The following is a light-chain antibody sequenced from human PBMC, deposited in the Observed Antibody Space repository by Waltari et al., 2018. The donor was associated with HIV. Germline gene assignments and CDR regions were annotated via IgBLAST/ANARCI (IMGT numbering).Light chain of an antibody. CDR3: QQYHKWPET. CDR2: AAS. Sequence: EILMTQSPATLSVSPGGGGTLSCRASQTVHSNLAWFQQKPGQAPRLIIYAASTRATDIPDRFSASGSGTEFTLTISSLQSEDFAVYFCQQYHKWPETFGQGTKLEIK. J-gene: IGKJ2*01. CDR1: QTVHSN. V-gene: IGKV3-15*01.